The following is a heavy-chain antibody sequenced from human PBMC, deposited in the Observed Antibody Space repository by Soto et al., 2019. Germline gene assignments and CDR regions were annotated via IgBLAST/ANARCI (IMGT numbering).Heavy chain of an antibody. J-gene: IGHJ5*02. CDR2: INHSGST. V-gene: IGHV4-34*01. CDR1: GGSFSGYY. CDR3: AREPYPTSRFDP. Sequence: KPSETLSLTCAVHGGSFSGYYWSWIRQPPGKGLEWIGEINHSGSTNYNPSLKSRVTISVDTSKNQFSLKLSSVTAADTAVYYCAREPYPTSRFDPWGQGTLVTVSS. D-gene: IGHD1-1*01.